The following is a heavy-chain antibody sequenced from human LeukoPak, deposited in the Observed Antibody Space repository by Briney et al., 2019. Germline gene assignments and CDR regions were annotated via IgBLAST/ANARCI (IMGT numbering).Heavy chain of an antibody. CDR1: GFTFSSYS. J-gene: IGHJ4*02. Sequence: PGGSLRLSCAASGFTFSSYSTNWVRQAPGKGLEWVSSISSSSSYIYYADSVKGRFTISRDNAKNSLYLQMNSLRAEDTAVYYCARGSGIAAAVVWGQGTLVTVSS. CDR3: ARGSGIAAAVV. CDR2: ISSSSSYI. D-gene: IGHD6-13*01. V-gene: IGHV3-21*01.